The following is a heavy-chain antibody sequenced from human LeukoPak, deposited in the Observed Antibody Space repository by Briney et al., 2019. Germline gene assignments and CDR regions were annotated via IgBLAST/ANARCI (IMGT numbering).Heavy chain of an antibody. CDR3: AELGITMIGGV. V-gene: IGHV3-23*01. D-gene: IGHD3-10*02. CDR2: LSGSGGST. Sequence: GGSLRLSCAASGITFSSYGMSWVRQAPGKWLEWVSTLSGSGGSTYYADSVKGRFTISRDNAKNSLYLQMNSLRAEDTAVYYCAELGITMIGGVWGKGTTVTISS. J-gene: IGHJ6*04. CDR1: GITFSSYG.